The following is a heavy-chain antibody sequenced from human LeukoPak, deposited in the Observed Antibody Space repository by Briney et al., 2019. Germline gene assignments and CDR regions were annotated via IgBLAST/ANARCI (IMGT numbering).Heavy chain of an antibody. CDR3: ARGVPTNFDS. CDR2: ITSDGSST. Sequence: PGGSLRLSCAASGFTFSSYWMHWVRQAPGKGLVWVSRITSDGSSTSSADSVKGRFTISRDNAKNTLYLQMNSLRAEDTAVYYCARGVPTNFDSWGQGTLVTVSS. V-gene: IGHV3-74*01. CDR1: GFTFSSYW. D-gene: IGHD3-3*01. J-gene: IGHJ4*02.